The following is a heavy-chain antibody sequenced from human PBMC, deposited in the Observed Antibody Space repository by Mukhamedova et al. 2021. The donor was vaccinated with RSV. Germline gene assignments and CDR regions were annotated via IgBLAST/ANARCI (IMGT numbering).Heavy chain of an antibody. V-gene: IGHV4-34*01. CDR3: AGHYYDSSGYYYYYYYMDV. J-gene: IGHJ6*03. CDR2: INHSGST. Sequence: VRQAPGKGLEWIGEINHSGSTNYNPSLKSRVTISVDTSKNQFSLKLSSVTAADTAVYYCAGHYYDSSGYYYYYYYMDVWGQGTT. D-gene: IGHD3-22*01.